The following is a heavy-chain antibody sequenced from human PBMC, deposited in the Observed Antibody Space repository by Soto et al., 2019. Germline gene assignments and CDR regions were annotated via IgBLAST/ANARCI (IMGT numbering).Heavy chain of an antibody. V-gene: IGHV1-18*01. Sequence: ASVKVSCKASGYTFTSYGISWVRQAPGQGLEWMGWISAYNGNTNYAQKLQGRVTMTTDTSTSTAYMELRSLRSDDTAVYYCARVPNGSGSYYKGGYYYYMDVWGKGTTVTVSS. D-gene: IGHD3-10*01. CDR3: ARVPNGSGSYYKGGYYYYMDV. CDR1: GYTFTSYG. CDR2: ISAYNGNT. J-gene: IGHJ6*03.